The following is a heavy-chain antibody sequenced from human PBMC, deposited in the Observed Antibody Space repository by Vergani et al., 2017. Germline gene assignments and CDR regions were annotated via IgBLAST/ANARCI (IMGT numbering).Heavy chain of an antibody. D-gene: IGHD3-22*01. V-gene: IGHV1-2*06. J-gene: IGHJ4*02. CDR2: INPYNGGT. CDR3: ARDTPHESSGYYSDYIDS. Sequence: QVQLVQSGAEVKKPGASVTVSCKASGYIFSDYYMHWVRQAPGQGLEWMGRINPYNGGTNYAQKFQVRVTMTSDTSISTAYMQLSRLTSDDTAVYYCARDTPHESSGYYSDYIDSWCQGTLVTVSS. CDR1: GYIFSDYY.